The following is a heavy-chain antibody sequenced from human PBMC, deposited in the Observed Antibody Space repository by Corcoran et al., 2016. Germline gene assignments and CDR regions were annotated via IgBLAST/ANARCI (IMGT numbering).Heavy chain of an antibody. Sequence: EVQLVESGGVVVQPGGSLRLSCAASGFTFDDYTMHWVRQAPGKGLEWVSLISWDGGSTYYADSVKGRFNISRYNSKNSLYLQMNSLRTEDTALYYCAKDIGCSSTSCYTWYYYYGMDVWGQGTTVTVSS. CDR2: ISWDGGST. D-gene: IGHD2-2*02. J-gene: IGHJ6*02. CDR3: AKDIGCSSTSCYTWYYYYGMDV. V-gene: IGHV3-43*01. CDR1: GFTFDDYT.